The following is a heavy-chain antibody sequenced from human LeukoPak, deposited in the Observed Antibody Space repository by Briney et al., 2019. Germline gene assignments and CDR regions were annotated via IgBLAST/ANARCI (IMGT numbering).Heavy chain of an antibody. J-gene: IGHJ4*02. D-gene: IGHD3-16*02. V-gene: IGHV1-8*01. CDR2: MNPNSGNT. CDR1: GYTFTSYD. Sequence: GASVKVSCKASGYTFTSYDINWVRQATGQGLEWMGWMNPNSGNTGYAQKFQGRVTMTRNTSISTAYMEMSSLRSEDTAVYYCAKDPPLYYDYVWGSYRCNYFDYWGQGTLVTVSS. CDR3: AKDPPLYYDYVWGSYRCNYFDY.